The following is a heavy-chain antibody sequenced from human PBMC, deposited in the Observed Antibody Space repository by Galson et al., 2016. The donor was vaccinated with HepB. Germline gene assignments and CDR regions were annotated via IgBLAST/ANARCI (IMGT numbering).Heavy chain of an antibody. J-gene: IGHJ4*02. CDR1: GGSLSGYY. V-gene: IGHV4-34*01. CDR2: ISNSGST. Sequence: SETLSLTCAVSGGSLSGYYWSWIRQPPGKGLEWIGEISNSGSTNHNPSLKSRVTISPDTSRNQFSLILTSVTAGDTAVYYCTRGRGIALWGQGTLVTVSS. CDR3: TRGRGIAL.